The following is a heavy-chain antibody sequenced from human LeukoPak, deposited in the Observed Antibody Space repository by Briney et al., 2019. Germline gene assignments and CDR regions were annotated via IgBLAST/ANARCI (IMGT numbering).Heavy chain of an antibody. CDR3: ARGREFPYYDFWSGYTRFDP. CDR1: RYTFTSYD. V-gene: IGHV1-8*01. D-gene: IGHD3-3*01. CDR2: VNPNSGNT. J-gene: IGHJ5*02. Sequence: GASVKVSCKASRYTFTSYDINWVRQATGQGLEWMGWVNPNSGNTGYAQKFQGRVTMTRNTSISTAYMELSSLRSEDTAVYYCARGREFPYYDFWSGYTRFDPWGQGTLVTVSS.